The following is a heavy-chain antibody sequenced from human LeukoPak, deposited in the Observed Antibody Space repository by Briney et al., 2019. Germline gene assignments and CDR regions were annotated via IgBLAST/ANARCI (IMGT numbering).Heavy chain of an antibody. V-gene: IGHV3-11*04. CDR3: ARDTGKLLDY. Sequence: GGSLRLSCTASGFTFSDYFMTWIRQAPGKGLEWISYISTSGTSTYYADSVKGRFTISRDNAKNSLYLQMNSLRAEDTAVYYCARDTGKLLDYWGQGTLVTVSS. D-gene: IGHD3-10*01. CDR1: GFTFSDYF. J-gene: IGHJ4*02. CDR2: ISTSGTST.